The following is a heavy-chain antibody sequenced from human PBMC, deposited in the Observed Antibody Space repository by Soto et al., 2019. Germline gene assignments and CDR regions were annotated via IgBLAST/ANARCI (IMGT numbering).Heavy chain of an antibody. CDR1: GGSISSYY. J-gene: IGHJ4*02. V-gene: IGHV4-59*01. CDR2: IYYSGST. D-gene: IGHD6-13*01. Sequence: QVQLQESGPGLVKPSETLSLTCTVSGGSISSYYWSWIRQPPGKGLEWIGYIYYSGSTNYNPSLRSXXTXSXATSKNQFSLKLSSVTAADTAVYYCARGGAAAGIDYWGQGTLVTVSS. CDR3: ARGGAAAGIDY.